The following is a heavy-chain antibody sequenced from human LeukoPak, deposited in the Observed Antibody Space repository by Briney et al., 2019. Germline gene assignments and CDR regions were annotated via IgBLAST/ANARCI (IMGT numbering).Heavy chain of an antibody. D-gene: IGHD2-2*01. CDR2: ISGSGAVT. Sequence: PGGSLRLSCAASGFSFGSLAMSWVRQAPGKGLEWVSVISGSGAVTHYADSVKGRFTISRDKSNNMLYLQMDNLSAEDTAIYYCVKGGRICSSSTCRVDYWGQGTLVTVSS. CDR1: GFSFGSLA. J-gene: IGHJ4*02. CDR3: VKGGRICSSSTCRVDY. V-gene: IGHV3-23*01.